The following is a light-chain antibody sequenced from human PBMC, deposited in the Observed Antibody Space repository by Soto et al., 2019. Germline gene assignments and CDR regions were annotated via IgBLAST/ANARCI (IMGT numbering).Light chain of an antibody. CDR2: GAS. CDR3: QQYSSYLWT. V-gene: IGKV1-17*01. Sequence: IQMTQSPSSLSASVGDRVTITCRASQGIRNDLGWYQQKPGKAPKVLIYGASSLESGVPSRFSGSGSGTEFTLTISSLQPDDFATYYCQQYSSYLWTFGQGTKVDIK. CDR1: QGIRND. J-gene: IGKJ1*01.